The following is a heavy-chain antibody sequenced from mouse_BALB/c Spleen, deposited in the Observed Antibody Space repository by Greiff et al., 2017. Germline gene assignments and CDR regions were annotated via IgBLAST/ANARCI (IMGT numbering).Heavy chain of an antibody. V-gene: IGHV14-1*02. Sequence: DVKLQESGAELVRPGALVKLSCKASGFNIKDYYMHWVKQRPEQGLEWIGWIDPENGNTIYDPKFQGKASITADTSSNTAYLQLSSLTSEDTAVYYCARTHYYGSSYEDWYFDVWGAGTTVTVSS. CDR2: IDPENGNT. CDR1: GFNIKDYY. D-gene: IGHD1-1*01. J-gene: IGHJ1*01. CDR3: ARTHYYGSSYEDWYFDV.